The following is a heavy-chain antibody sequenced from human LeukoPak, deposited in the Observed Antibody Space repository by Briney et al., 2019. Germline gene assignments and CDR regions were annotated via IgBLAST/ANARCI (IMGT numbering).Heavy chain of an antibody. V-gene: IGHV3-7*03. Sequence: GGSLRLSCAASGFTFSGYWMSWVRQAPGKGLEWVANIRQDGSEKNYVDSVKGRFTISRDNSKNTLYLQMNSLRAEDTAVYYCAKAGYCSSTSCSDFDYWGQGTLVTVSS. CDR3: AKAGYCSSTSCSDFDY. CDR2: IRQDGSEK. J-gene: IGHJ4*02. CDR1: GFTFSGYW. D-gene: IGHD2-2*01.